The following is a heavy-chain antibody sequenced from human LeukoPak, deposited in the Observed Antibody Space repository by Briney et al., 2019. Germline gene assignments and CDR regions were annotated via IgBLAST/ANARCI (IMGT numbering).Heavy chain of an antibody. J-gene: IGHJ4*02. CDR2: IYPGDSAT. CDR3: ARRKGWLQDY. Sequence: GESLKISCKGSGYTFTTYWIAWVRQMPGKGLEWMGIIYPGDSATRYSPPFQGQVTISADKSINTAYLQWSSLKASDTAMYYCARRKGWLQDYWGQGTLVTVSS. D-gene: IGHD5-24*01. V-gene: IGHV5-51*01. CDR1: GYTFTTYW.